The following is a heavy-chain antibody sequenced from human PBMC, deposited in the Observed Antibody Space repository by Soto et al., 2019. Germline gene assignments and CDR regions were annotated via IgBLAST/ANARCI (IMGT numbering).Heavy chain of an antibody. CDR2: INHSGST. CDR1: GGSISSYY. J-gene: IGHJ6*02. CDR3: ARAGNYYYGMDV. V-gene: IGHV4-34*01. Sequence: PSETLSLTCTVSGGSISSYYWSWIRQPPGKGLEWIGEINHSGSTNYNPSLKSRVTISVDTSKNQFSLKLSSVTAADTAVYYCARAGNYYYGMDVWGQGTTVTVSS.